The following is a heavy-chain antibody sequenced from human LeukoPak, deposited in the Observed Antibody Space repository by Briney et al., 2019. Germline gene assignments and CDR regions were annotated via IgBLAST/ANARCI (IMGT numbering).Heavy chain of an antibody. CDR1: GFTFSSYE. V-gene: IGHV4-34*08. CDR2: INHSGST. CDR3: ANSYGPGFGFDP. Sequence: PGGSLRLSCAASGFTFSSYEMNWIRQPPGKGLEWIGEINHSGSTNYNPSLKSRVTISVDTSKNQIYLKLSSLTAADTAAYYCANSYGPGFGFDPWGQGTLVTVSS. D-gene: IGHD5-18*01. J-gene: IGHJ5*02.